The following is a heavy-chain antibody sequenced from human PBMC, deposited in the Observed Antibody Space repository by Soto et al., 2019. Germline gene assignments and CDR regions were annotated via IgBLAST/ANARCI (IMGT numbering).Heavy chain of an antibody. CDR1: RFTFSSYA. D-gene: IGHD6-19*01. CDR3: AKISVEAVAGHFDY. CDR2: ISGSGGST. Sequence: EVQLLESGGGLVQPGGSLRLSCAASRFTFSSYAMSWVRQAPGKGLEWVSGISGSGGSTHYADSVKGRFTISRDNSKNTLYLQMNSLRAEDTAVYYCAKISVEAVAGHFDYWGQGTLVTVSS. J-gene: IGHJ4*02. V-gene: IGHV3-23*01.